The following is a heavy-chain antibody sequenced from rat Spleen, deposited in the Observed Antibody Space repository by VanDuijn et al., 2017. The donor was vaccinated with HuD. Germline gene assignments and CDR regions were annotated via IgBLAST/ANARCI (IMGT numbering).Heavy chain of an antibody. CDR3: ARHNVTTGSPPYFDY. D-gene: IGHD5-1*01. Sequence: EVQLVESDGGLVQPGRSLKLSCAASGFTFSDYYMAWVRQAPTKGLEWVATLSYDATAPYYRDSVKGRFTISRDNAKTTLHLQMDSLRSEDTATYYCARHNVTTGSPPYFDYWGQGVMVTVSS. CDR2: LSYDATAP. CDR1: GFTFSDYY. V-gene: IGHV5-29*01. J-gene: IGHJ2*01.